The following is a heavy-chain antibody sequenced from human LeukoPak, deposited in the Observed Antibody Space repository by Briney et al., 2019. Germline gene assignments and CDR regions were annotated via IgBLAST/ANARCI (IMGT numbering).Heavy chain of an antibody. D-gene: IGHD5-12*01. CDR3: ARELPPLPRGYADY. J-gene: IGHJ4*02. V-gene: IGHV3-11*01. CDR2: ISSSGSTI. CDR1: GLTLCEYY. Sequence: PGGSLTLSCAASGLTLCEYYMSWIREAPGKGVEWVSYISSSGSTIYYADPVKGRFTISRDNAKNPLYLQMNTLRAEDTAVYYCARELPPLPRGYADYWGQGTLVTVSS.